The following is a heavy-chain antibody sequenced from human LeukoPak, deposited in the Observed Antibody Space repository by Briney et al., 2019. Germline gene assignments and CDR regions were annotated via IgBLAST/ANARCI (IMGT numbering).Heavy chain of an antibody. CDR3: AREVSSSWYGEYFQR. V-gene: IGHV4-4*07. D-gene: IGHD6-13*01. J-gene: IGHJ1*01. Sequence: PSETLSLTCTVSGGSISSYYWSWIRQPAGKGLEWIGRIYTSGSTNYNPSLKSRVTMSVDTSKNQFSLKLSSVTAADTAVYYCAREVSSSWYGEYFQRWGQGTLVTVSS. CDR1: GGSISSYY. CDR2: IYTSGST.